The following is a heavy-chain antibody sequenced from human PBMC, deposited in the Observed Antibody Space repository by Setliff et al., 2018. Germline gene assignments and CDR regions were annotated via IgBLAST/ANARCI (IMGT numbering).Heavy chain of an antibody. V-gene: IGHV4-61*09. Sequence: PSETLSLTCTVSGDSISSGSYYWTWIRQPAGKGLEWIGHFHTGGSTNYNRSLRSRVSISVDTSKNQFSLKLSSVTAADTAVYYCVKDALNPSGGIVDWGHGTLVTVSS. CDR1: GDSISSGSYY. D-gene: IGHD3-3*02. CDR2: FHTGGST. CDR3: VKDALNPSGGIVD. J-gene: IGHJ4*03.